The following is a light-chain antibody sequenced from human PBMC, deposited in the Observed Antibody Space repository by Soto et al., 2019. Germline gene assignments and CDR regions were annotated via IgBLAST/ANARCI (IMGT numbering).Light chain of an antibody. CDR3: NSYAGSNIYV. CDR1: SRDVGGYNF. Sequence: QSALTQPPSASGSPGQSVTISCAGTSRDVGGYNFVSWYQHHPGKAPKLIIYEVTKRPSGVPNRFSGSKSGNTASLTVSGLQAEDEADYYCNSYAGSNIYVFGTGTKVTVL. V-gene: IGLV2-8*01. CDR2: EVT. J-gene: IGLJ1*01.